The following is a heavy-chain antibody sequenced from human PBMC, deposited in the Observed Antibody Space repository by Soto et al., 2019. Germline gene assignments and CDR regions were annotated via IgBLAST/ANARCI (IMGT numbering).Heavy chain of an antibody. CDR2: TYYRSKWYN. Sequence: PSQTLSLTCAISGDSVSSNSAAWNWLRQSPSRGLEWLGRTYYRSKWYNDYVVSVKSRITINPDTSKNQFSLQLNSVTPDDTAVFYCARGRGVLSEAFAIWGQGTVVTVSS. D-gene: IGHD3-10*01. CDR3: ARGRGVLSEAFAI. CDR1: GDSVSSNSAA. J-gene: IGHJ3*02. V-gene: IGHV6-1*01.